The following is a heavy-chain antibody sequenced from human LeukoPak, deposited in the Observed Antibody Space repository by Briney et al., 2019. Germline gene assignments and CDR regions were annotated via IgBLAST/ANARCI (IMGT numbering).Heavy chain of an antibody. Sequence: GGSLRLSCAASGFSVSSKYMSWVRQAPGKGLEWVSVIYSGGSTYYADSVKGRFTISRDISNNTLYLQMNSLRAEDTAVYYCARDGSGSYSFWGQGTLVTVSS. J-gene: IGHJ4*02. CDR2: IYSGGST. CDR3: ARDGSGSYSF. V-gene: IGHV3-66*01. D-gene: IGHD1-26*01. CDR1: GFSVSSKY.